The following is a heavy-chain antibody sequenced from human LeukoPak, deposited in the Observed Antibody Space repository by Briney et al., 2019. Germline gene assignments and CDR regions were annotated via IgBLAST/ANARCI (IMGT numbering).Heavy chain of an antibody. Sequence: ASVTVSCKASGYTFTGYYMHWVRQAPGQGLEWMGWINPNSGGTNYAQKFQGRVTMTRDTSISTAYMELSRLRSDDTAVYYCARDAPTRWSAIVNWFDPWGQGTLVTVSS. CDR1: GYTFTGYY. CDR2: INPNSGGT. D-gene: IGHD3-22*01. J-gene: IGHJ5*02. CDR3: ARDAPTRWSAIVNWFDP. V-gene: IGHV1-2*02.